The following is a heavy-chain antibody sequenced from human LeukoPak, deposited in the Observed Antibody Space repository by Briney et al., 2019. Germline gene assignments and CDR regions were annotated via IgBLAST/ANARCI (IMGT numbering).Heavy chain of an antibody. Sequence: GESLKISCKGSGYSFTSYWIGWVRQMPGKGLEWMGIIYPGDSDTRYSPSFQGQVTISADKSISTAYLQWSSLKASDTAMCYCARSNYDFWSGYYSRHFDYWGQGTLVTVSS. CDR2: IYPGDSDT. CDR1: GYSFTSYW. D-gene: IGHD3-3*01. J-gene: IGHJ4*02. V-gene: IGHV5-51*01. CDR3: ARSNYDFWSGYYSRHFDY.